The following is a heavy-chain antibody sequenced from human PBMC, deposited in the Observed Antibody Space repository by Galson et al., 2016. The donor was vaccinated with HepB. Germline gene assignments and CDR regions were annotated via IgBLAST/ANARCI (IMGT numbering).Heavy chain of an antibody. CDR1: GFGFSDYW. Sequence: SLRLSCAVSGFGFSDYWMTWVRQAPGKGLEWVANINQDGSEKNSVDSMKGRFTISRDNAKNSMYLQMNSLRAEDTALYYCAKGPYSHSSSWYRGYYFDYWGQGTLVTVSS. CDR3: AKGPYSHSSSWYRGYYFDY. J-gene: IGHJ4*02. V-gene: IGHV3-7*03. CDR2: INQDGSEK. D-gene: IGHD6-13*01.